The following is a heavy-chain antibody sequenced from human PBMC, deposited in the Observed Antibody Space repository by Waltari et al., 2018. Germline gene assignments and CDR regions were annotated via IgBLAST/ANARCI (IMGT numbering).Heavy chain of an antibody. Sequence: QVKLQESGPGLVRPSETLSLTCLVSDQSIKSGFYWGWLRLPPGKGLEWIGSVYHSGATYYNPSLSSRVTISVDTSKNQVCLRLASVAAADTGMYYCARDHSTSWSHDAYDVWGPGTMVTVAS. CDR2: VYHSGAT. V-gene: IGHV4-38-2*02. D-gene: IGHD2-2*01. CDR3: ARDHSTSWSHDAYDV. CDR1: DQSIKSGFY. J-gene: IGHJ3*01.